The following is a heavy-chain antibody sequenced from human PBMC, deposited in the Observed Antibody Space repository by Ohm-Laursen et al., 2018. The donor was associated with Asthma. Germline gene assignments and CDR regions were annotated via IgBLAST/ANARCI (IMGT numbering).Heavy chain of an antibody. J-gene: IGHJ4*02. CDR1: GYTFTSYG. CDR3: ARGTYYYDSSGYTAFDS. Sequence: ASVKVSCKASGYTFTSYGISWVRQAPGQGLEWMGWISAYNGNTNYAQKFQGRVTITADESTTTAFMELNSLRSEDTAVYYCARGTYYYDSSGYTAFDSWGQGTLVTVSS. D-gene: IGHD3-22*01. CDR2: ISAYNGNT. V-gene: IGHV1-18*04.